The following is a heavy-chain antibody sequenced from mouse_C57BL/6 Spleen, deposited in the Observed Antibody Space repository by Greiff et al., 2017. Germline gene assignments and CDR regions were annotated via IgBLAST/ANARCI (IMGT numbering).Heavy chain of an antibody. CDR2: ISSGSSTN. Sequence: EVKLEESGGGLVKPGGSLKLSCAASGFTFSDYGMHWVRQAPEKGLEWVAYISSGSSTNYYADTVKGGYTISRDNATNTLFLQMTSLRSEDTAMYYCARSYDCGCFAYWGQGTLVTVSA. CDR1: GFTFSDYG. CDR3: ARSYDCGCFAY. D-gene: IGHD2-4*01. J-gene: IGHJ3*01. V-gene: IGHV5-17*01.